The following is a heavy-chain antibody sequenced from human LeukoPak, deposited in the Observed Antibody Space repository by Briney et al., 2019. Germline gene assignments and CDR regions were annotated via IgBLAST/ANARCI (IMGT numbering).Heavy chain of an antibody. CDR3: ASYDSSGSYPFDY. D-gene: IGHD3-22*01. V-gene: IGHV4-39*07. CDR1: DGSISSSSYY. CDR2: IYYSGST. Sequence: SETLSLTCTVSDGSISSSSYYWGWIRQPPGKGLEWIGSIYYSGSTYYNPSLKSRVTISVDTSKNQFSLKLSSVTAADTAVYYCASYDSSGSYPFDYWGQGTLVTVSS. J-gene: IGHJ4*02.